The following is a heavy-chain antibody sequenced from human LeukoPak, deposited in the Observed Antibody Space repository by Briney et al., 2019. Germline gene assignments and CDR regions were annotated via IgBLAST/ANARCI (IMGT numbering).Heavy chain of an antibody. D-gene: IGHD2-2*02. CDR1: GVTFSSYG. J-gene: IGHJ4*02. CDR3: ARDRLGPATAILDY. Sequence: GRSLRLSCAASGVTFSSYGMHWVRQAPGKGLEWVAVIWYDGSNKYYADSVKGRFTISRDNSKNTLYLQMNSLRAEDTAVYYCARDRLGPATAILDYWGQGTLVTVSS. V-gene: IGHV3-33*01. CDR2: IWYDGSNK.